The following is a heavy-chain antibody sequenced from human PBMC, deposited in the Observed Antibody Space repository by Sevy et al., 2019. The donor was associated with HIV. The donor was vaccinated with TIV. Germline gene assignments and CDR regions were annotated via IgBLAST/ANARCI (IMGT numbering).Heavy chain of an antibody. Sequence: SGTLSLTCTVSADSINSYYYSWVRQPPGGGLEWIGFMSYSAFTNSNPSLKSRVTLSIDTSKNQISLKLTTVTPADTAIYFCASDQGAGYFDHWGQGTLVTVSS. CDR3: ASDQGAGYFDH. J-gene: IGHJ4*02. V-gene: IGHV4-59*13. CDR2: MSYSAFT. CDR1: ADSINSYY.